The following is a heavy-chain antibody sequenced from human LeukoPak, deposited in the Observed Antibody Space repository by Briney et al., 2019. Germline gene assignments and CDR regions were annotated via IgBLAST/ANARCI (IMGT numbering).Heavy chain of an antibody. Sequence: GGSLRLSCAASGFTFSSYAMSWVRQAPGKGLERVSAISGSGGSTYYADSVKGRFTISRDNSKNTLYLQMNSLRAEDTAVYYCAKEAGNSWYYYYGMDVWGQGTTVTVSS. V-gene: IGHV3-23*01. D-gene: IGHD6-13*01. CDR3: AKEAGNSWYYYYGMDV. CDR1: GFTFSSYA. CDR2: ISGSGGST. J-gene: IGHJ6*02.